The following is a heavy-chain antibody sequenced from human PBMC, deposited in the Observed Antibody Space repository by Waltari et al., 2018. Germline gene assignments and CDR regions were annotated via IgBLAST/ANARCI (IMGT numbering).Heavy chain of an antibody. CDR1: GFTFSDYY. CDR2: TSSSGRHP. J-gene: IGHJ4*02. D-gene: IGHD3-3*02. CDR3: ARHLWNGPFNY. Sequence: QVQLVQSGGGLVKPGESLRLSCAASGFTFSDYYMSWIRQAPGKGLEWNSDTSSSGRHPNYADSAKGRFTISRDNAKNSLYLHMNSLRVEDTAVYYCARHLWNGPFNYWGQGTLVTVSS. V-gene: IGHV3-11*05.